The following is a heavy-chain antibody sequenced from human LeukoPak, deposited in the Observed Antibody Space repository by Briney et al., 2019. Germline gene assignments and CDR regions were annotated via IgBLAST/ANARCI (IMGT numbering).Heavy chain of an antibody. CDR3: ARGFYDSSGYSNCFDP. Sequence: PSETLSLTCTVSGGSISSYYWSWIRQPAGKGLEWIGRIYTSGSTNYNPSLKSRVTMSVDTSKNQFSLKLSSVTAADTAVYYCARGFYDSSGYSNCFDPWGQGTLVTVSS. CDR1: GGSISSYY. D-gene: IGHD3-22*01. V-gene: IGHV4-4*07. J-gene: IGHJ5*02. CDR2: IYTSGST.